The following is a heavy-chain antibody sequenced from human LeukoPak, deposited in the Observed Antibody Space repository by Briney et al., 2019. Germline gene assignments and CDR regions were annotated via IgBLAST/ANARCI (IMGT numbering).Heavy chain of an antibody. V-gene: IGHV3-73*01. J-gene: IGHJ5*02. CDR1: AFTFSGSA. D-gene: IGHD1-26*01. CDR2: IDKKDKGYATAT. Sequence: SGGSLRLSCAASAFTFSGSAIHWVRQSSGKGLEWVGQIDKKDKGYATATAYAASVKGRFTISRDDSINTAYLQMKSLKTEDTALYYCTRDSGTYNWLDPWGQGTLVTVSS. CDR3: TRDSGTYNWLDP.